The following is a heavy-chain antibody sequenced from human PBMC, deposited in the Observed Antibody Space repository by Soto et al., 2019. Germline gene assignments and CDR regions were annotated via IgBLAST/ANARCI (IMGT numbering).Heavy chain of an antibody. CDR2: ISDSGHYI. CDR1: GFSYSTYG. CDR3: ARELYSSSWVHGGDKYGMDV. Sequence: PGGSLRLSCAAFGFSYSTYGMNWVPQAPGKRLEWLSSISDSGHYIYYADSVKGRFTISRDNSKNTLYLQMNSLRAEDTAVYYCARELYSSSWVHGGDKYGMDVWGQGTTVTVSS. J-gene: IGHJ6*02. V-gene: IGHV3-21*01. D-gene: IGHD6-13*01.